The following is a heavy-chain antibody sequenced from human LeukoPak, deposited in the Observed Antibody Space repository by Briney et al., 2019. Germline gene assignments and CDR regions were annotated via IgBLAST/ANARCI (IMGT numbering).Heavy chain of an antibody. J-gene: IGHJ4*01. Sequence: SETLSLTCSVSDDSITMYYWTWIRQPPGKGLEWIGYIYYSGSTNYNPSLKSRVTISVDTSKNQFSLKLSSVTAADTAVYYCARLLRWSDYWGQEPWSPSPQ. CDR1: DDSITMYY. V-gene: IGHV4-59*01. CDR2: IYYSGST. CDR3: ARLLRWSDY. D-gene: IGHD4-23*01.